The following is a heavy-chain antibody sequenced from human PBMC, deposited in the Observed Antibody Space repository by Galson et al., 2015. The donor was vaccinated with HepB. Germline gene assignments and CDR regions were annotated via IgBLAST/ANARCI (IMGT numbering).Heavy chain of an antibody. V-gene: IGHV1-46*01. J-gene: IGHJ4*02. CDR2: IFAGGGST. CDR3: ARETPDTYYFDS. CDR1: GYTLTNYH. Sequence: SVKVSCKASGYTLTNYHFHWVRQAPGQGPEWMGKIFAGGGSTRYAERFQGRVTLTRDSSTSTIYMEVSSLRSDDTAVYYWARETPDTYYFDSWGQGTLVTVSA. D-gene: IGHD2-15*01.